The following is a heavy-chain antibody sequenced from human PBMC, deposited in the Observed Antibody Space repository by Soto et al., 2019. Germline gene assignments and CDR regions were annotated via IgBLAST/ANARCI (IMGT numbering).Heavy chain of an antibody. CDR3: ARSKVLWFGESQSDFDY. CDR1: GYTFTSYA. Sequence: ASVKVSCKASGYTFTSYAMHWVRQAPGQRLEWMGWINAGNGNTKYSQKFQGRVTITRDTSASTAYMELSSLRSEDTAVHYCARSKVLWFGESQSDFDYWGQGTLVTVSS. J-gene: IGHJ4*02. CDR2: INAGNGNT. D-gene: IGHD3-10*01. V-gene: IGHV1-3*01.